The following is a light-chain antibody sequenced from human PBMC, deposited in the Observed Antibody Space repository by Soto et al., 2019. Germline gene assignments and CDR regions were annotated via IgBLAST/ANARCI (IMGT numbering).Light chain of an antibody. CDR1: QSVSSY. Sequence: DIMLTQSPATLSLSLGERATLSCRASQSVSSYLAWYQQKPGQAPRLLIYDVSNRATGIPARFSGGGSGTDFTLTISSLEPEDFAVYYCQQRFTFGQGTRLEIK. CDR2: DVS. V-gene: IGKV3-11*01. CDR3: QQRFT. J-gene: IGKJ5*01.